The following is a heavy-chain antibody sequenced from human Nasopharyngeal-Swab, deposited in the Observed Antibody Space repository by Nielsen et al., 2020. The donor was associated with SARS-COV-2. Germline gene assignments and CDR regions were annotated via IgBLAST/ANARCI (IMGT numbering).Heavy chain of an antibody. CDR2: IDPGDSDT. D-gene: IGHD1-26*01. J-gene: IGHJ4*02. V-gene: IGHV5-51*01. Sequence: GGSLRLSCKGSGYTFSNYWIAWVRQMPGKGLEWMGFIDPGDSDTRYSPSFQGHVTISIDKSTSSVYLQWSSLKASDTAVYYCARHLGNYYNYFDYWGQGTLVTVSS. CDR3: ARHLGNYYNYFDY. CDR1: GYTFSNYW.